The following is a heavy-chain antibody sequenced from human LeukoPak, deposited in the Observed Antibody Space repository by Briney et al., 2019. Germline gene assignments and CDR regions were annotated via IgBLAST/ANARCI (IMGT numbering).Heavy chain of an antibody. J-gene: IGHJ4*02. CDR3: ARSTGSTMFIDY. D-gene: IGHD3-10*02. V-gene: IGHV4-59*01. CDR1: GGSISPYY. CDR2: IYYSGNT. Sequence: SETLSLTCTVSGGSISPYYWSWIRQPPGKGLEWLGYIYYSGNTDYNPSLKSRAAISVDTSKNQFSLKLSSVTAADTAVHYCARSTGSTMFIDYWGQGTLVTVSS.